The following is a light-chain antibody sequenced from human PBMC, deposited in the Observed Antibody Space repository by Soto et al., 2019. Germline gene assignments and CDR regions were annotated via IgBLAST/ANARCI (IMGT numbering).Light chain of an antibody. CDR1: QSVSSSY. J-gene: IGKJ5*01. Sequence: EIVLTQSPGTLSLSPVERATLSCRASQSVSSSYLAWYQQKPGQAPRLLIYGASSRATGIPDRFSGSGSGTDFTLTISRLEPEDFAVYYRQKYGSSPITCGQGKRREIK. CDR3: QKYGSSPIT. CDR2: GAS. V-gene: IGKV3-20*01.